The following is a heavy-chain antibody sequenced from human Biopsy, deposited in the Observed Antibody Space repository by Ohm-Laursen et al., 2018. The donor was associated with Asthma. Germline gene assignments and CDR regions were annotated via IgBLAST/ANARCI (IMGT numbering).Heavy chain of an antibody. CDR1: GGTFNTYA. Sequence: SSVKVSCNSLGGTFNTYAIGWVRQAPGQGLGWMGGINPVFGTTTYPQKFQDRVTITADDSTSTVYMELGSLRSEDTAVYYCARKAGSCISRTCYSLDFWGQGTLVTVSS. J-gene: IGHJ4*02. V-gene: IGHV1-69*01. D-gene: IGHD2-2*01. CDR3: ARKAGSCISRTCYSLDF. CDR2: INPVFGTT.